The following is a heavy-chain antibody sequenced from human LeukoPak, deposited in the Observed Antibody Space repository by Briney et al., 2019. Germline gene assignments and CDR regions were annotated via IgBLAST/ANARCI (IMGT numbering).Heavy chain of an antibody. J-gene: IGHJ4*02. D-gene: IGHD1-26*01. CDR1: GGSISSSSYY. CDR2: IYYSGST. CDR3: ARQSGSYYPHYFDY. V-gene: IGHV4-39*01. Sequence: SETLSLTCTVSGGSISSSSYYWGWIRQPPGKGLEWIGSIYYSGSTYYNLSLKSRVTISVDTSENQFSLKLSSVTAADTAVYYCARQSGSYYPHYFDYWGQGTLVTVSS.